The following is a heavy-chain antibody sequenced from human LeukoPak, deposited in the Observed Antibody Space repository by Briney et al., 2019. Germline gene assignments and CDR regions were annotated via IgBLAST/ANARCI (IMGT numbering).Heavy chain of an antibody. J-gene: IGHJ3*02. Sequence: SETLSLTCTVSGGSISSYYWSWIRQPPGKGLEWIGYIYYSGSTNYNPSLKSRVTISVDTSKNQFSLKLSSVTAADTAVYYCARHRRDGYNSAFDIWGQGTMVTVSS. D-gene: IGHD5-24*01. CDR3: ARHRRDGYNSAFDI. CDR1: GGSISSYY. V-gene: IGHV4-59*08. CDR2: IYYSGST.